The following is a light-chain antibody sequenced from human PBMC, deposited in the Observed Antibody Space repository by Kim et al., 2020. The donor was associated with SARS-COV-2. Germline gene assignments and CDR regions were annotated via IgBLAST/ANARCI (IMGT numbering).Light chain of an antibody. CDR2: QHT. V-gene: IGLV3-1*01. CDR3: QAWDSSTAV. Sequence: SVSPGKTAIITCSGSKLGDKYAYWYQKKPGQSPVLVIYQHTKRPSVISQLFSGSSSGNTATLTISRAQTMDEADYYCQAWDSSTAVFGGGTQLTVL. CDR1: KLGDKY. J-gene: IGLJ3*02.